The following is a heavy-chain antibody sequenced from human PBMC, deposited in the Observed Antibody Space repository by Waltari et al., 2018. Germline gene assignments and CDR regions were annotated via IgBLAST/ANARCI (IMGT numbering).Heavy chain of an antibody. Sequence: QVQLQESGPGLVKPSQTLSLTCTVPGGSISSGGYYWSWIRQYPGKGLEWIGYIYYSGSTYYNPSLKSRVTISVDTSKNQFSLKLSSVTAADTAVYYCARGTYYYGSGSYRPLYFDYWGQGTLVTVSS. CDR2: IYYSGST. V-gene: IGHV4-31*03. D-gene: IGHD3-10*01. CDR3: ARGTYYYGSGSYRPLYFDY. J-gene: IGHJ4*02. CDR1: GGSISSGGYY.